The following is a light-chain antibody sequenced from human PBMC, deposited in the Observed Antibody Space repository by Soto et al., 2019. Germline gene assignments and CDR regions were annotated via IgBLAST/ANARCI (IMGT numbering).Light chain of an antibody. CDR3: QQYNSDSRNN. CDR1: QSISSW. CDR2: KAS. J-gene: IGKJ2*01. Sequence: DIQMTQSPSTLSASVGDRVTITCRASQSISSWLAWYQQKPGKAPKLLIYKASSLESGGPSRFSGNGSGTEFTLTISSLQTYDFASYYCQQYNSDSRNNFGQGTKLEIK. V-gene: IGKV1-5*03.